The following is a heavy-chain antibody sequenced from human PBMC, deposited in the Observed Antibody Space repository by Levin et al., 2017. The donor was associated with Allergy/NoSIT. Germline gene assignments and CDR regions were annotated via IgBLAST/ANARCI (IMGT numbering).Heavy chain of an antibody. D-gene: IGHD6-13*01. CDR2: ISYDGSNK. Sequence: PGGSLRLSCAASGFTFSSYGMHWVRQAPGKGLEWVAVISYDGSNKYYADSVKGRFTISRDNSKNTLYLQMNSLRAEDTAVYYCAKDGGLPNIAAAGSDFDYWGQGTLVTVSS. J-gene: IGHJ4*02. CDR3: AKDGGLPNIAAAGSDFDY. CDR1: GFTFSSYG. V-gene: IGHV3-30*18.